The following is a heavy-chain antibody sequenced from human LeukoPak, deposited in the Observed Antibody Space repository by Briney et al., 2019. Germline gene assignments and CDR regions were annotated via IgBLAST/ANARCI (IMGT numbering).Heavy chain of an antibody. D-gene: IGHD3-10*01. Sequence: GGSLRLSCAASGFTFSSYWMHWVRQGPGKGLVWVSRIKSDGSSTSYADSVKGRSTISRDNAKNTLYLQMNSLRDEDTAVYYCARESGYHGSGFDPWGQGTLVTVSS. CDR1: GFTFSSYW. J-gene: IGHJ5*02. V-gene: IGHV3-74*01. CDR3: ARESGYHGSGFDP. CDR2: IKSDGSST.